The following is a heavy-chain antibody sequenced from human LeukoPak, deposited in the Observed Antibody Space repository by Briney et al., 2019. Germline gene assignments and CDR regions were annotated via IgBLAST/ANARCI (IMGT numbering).Heavy chain of an antibody. CDR2: IYTSGST. CDR1: GGSISSYS. D-gene: IGHD6-13*01. J-gene: IGHJ4*02. V-gene: IGHV4-4*07. Sequence: SETLSLTCTVSGGSISSYSWSWIRQPPGKGLEWIGRIYTSGSTNYNPSLKSRVTMSVDTSKNQFSLKLSSVTAADTAVYYCARDGSSSLFDYWGQGTLVTVSS. CDR3: ARDGSSSLFDY.